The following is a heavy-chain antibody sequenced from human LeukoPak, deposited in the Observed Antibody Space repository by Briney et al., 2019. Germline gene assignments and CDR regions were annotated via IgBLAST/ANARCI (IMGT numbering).Heavy chain of an antibody. CDR1: GFTFSSYS. CDR2: ISSSSSYI. CDR3: AREFDSSGYYPGENSFDY. D-gene: IGHD3-22*01. Sequence: GGSLRLSCAASGFTFSSYSMNWVRQAPEKGLEWVPSISSSSSYIYYADSVKGRFTISRDNAKNSLYLQMNSLRAEDTAVYYCAREFDSSGYYPGENSFDYWGQGTLVTVSS. V-gene: IGHV3-21*01. J-gene: IGHJ4*02.